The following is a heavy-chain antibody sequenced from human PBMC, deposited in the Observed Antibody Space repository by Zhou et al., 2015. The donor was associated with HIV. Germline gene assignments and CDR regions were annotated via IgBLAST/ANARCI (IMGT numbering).Heavy chain of an antibody. D-gene: IGHD2-15*01. CDR1: GGTFSGYS. V-gene: IGHV1-69*01. CDR3: ARGFVAYCSGGSCYSTFDY. CDR2: IIPMFGTP. Sequence: QVQLVQSGAEVKKPGSSVKVSCKASGGTFSGYSISWVRQAPGQGLEWLGGIIPMFGTPNHAQKFQGRVTITADESTSTAYMELSSLRSEDTAVYYCARGFVAYCSGGSCYSTFDYWGQGALVTVSS. J-gene: IGHJ4*02.